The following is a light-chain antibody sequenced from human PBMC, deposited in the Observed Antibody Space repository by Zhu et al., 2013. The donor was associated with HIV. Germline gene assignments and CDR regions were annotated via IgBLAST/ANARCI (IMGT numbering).Light chain of an antibody. CDR2: GAS. J-gene: IGKJ1*01. Sequence: EIVLTQSPGTLSLSPGERATLSCRASQSVSSSYLAWYQQTPGQAPRLLIYGASSRASGIPDRFSGSGSGTDFTLTISRLEPEDFVVYYCQQHGSAPWTFGQGTKVE. CDR3: QQHGSAPWT. CDR1: QSVSSSY. V-gene: IGKV3-20*01.